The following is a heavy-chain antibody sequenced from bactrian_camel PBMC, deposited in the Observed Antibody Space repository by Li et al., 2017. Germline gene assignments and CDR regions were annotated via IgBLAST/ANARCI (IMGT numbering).Heavy chain of an antibody. Sequence: VQLVESGGGSVQAGETLRLSCAASGVTFDDSDMGWYRQAPGNECELVSTISSDGSTYYADSVKGRFTISQDNAKNTVYLQMNSLKPEDTAVYYCAAEALLDIVVVTACSDRYNVWGQGTQVTVS. V-gene: IGHV3S55*01. CDR3: AAEALLDIVVVTACSDRYNV. CDR1: GVTFDDSD. J-gene: IGHJ4*01. D-gene: IGHD2*01. CDR2: ISSDGST.